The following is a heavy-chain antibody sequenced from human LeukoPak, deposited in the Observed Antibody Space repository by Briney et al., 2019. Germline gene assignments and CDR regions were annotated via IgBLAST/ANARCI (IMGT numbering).Heavy chain of an antibody. V-gene: IGHV3-30*18. CDR1: GFTFSSYG. CDR2: ISNDGSNI. Sequence: PEGSLRLSCATSGFTFSSYGLHWVRQVPGKGLEWVAVISNDGSNIQYGDSAKGRFTISRDNSKNTVFLHMNSLRSEDTAVYYCAKDPYRVIVAAGNYLDPWGQGTLVTVSS. D-gene: IGHD2-21*01. CDR3: AKDPYRVIVAAGNYLDP. J-gene: IGHJ5*02.